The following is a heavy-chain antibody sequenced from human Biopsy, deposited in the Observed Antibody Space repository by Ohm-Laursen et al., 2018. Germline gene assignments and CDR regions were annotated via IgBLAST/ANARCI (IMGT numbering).Heavy chain of an antibody. D-gene: IGHD2-15*01. CDR1: GYSISTGYY. J-gene: IGHJ4*02. CDR3: ARRGSGGRSFDH. CDR2: IFHTGTT. Sequence: TLSLTCAVSGYSISTGYYWGWIRQPPGKGLEWIGSIFHTGTTYYNPSLKSRFTISVDTSKNQFSLKLSSVTAADTAVYYCARRGSGGRSFDHWGQGTLVTVSS. V-gene: IGHV4-38-2*01.